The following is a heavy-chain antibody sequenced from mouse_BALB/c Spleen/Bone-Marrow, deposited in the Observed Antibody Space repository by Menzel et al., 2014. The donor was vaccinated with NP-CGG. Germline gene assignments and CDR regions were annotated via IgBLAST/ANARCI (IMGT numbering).Heavy chain of an antibody. CDR1: GFTFSSYA. CDR2: ISSGGSYT. D-gene: IGHD2-4*01. V-gene: IGHV5-9-3*01. J-gene: IGHJ3*01. CDR3: ARHDYAY. Sequence: EVKLVESGGGLVKPGGSLKLSCAASGFTFSSYAMSWVRQTPEKRLEWVATISSGGSYTYYPDSVKGRFTISRDNAKNTLYLQMSSLRAGDTAMYYCARHDYAYWGQGTLVTVSA.